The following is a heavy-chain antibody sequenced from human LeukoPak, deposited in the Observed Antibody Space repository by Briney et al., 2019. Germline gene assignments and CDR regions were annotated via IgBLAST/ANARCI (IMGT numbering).Heavy chain of an antibody. V-gene: IGHV4-34*01. D-gene: IGHD5-12*01. CDR1: GGSFSGYY. CDR2: INHSGST. Sequence: SETLSLTCAVYGGSFSGYYWSWIRQPPGKGLEWIGEINHSGSTNYNPSLKSRVSISVDTSRNQVSLKLTSVTAADTAVYYCARGPSGLRSPFNTWGQGTTVTVSS. J-gene: IGHJ3*02. CDR3: ARGPSGLRSPFNT.